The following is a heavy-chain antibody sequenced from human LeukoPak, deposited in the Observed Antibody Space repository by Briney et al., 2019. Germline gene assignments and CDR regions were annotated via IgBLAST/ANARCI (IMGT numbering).Heavy chain of an antibody. CDR3: ARDREGYYDILTGYYGVGAFDI. CDR2: INPNSGGT. CDR1: GYTFTGYY. J-gene: IGHJ3*02. Sequence: GASVKVSCKASGYTFTGYYMHWVRQAPGRGLEWMGWINPNSGGTNYAQKFQGRVTMTRDTSISTAYMELSRLRSDDTAVYYCARDREGYYDILTGYYGVGAFDIWGQGTMVTVSS. D-gene: IGHD3-9*01. V-gene: IGHV1-2*02.